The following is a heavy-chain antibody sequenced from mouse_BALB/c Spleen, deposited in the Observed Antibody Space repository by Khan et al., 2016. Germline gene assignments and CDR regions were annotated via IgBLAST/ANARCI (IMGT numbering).Heavy chain of an antibody. J-gene: IGHJ4*01. V-gene: IGHV9-3*02. CDR3: SRTGYYPYYARDY. Sequence: QIQLVQSGPELKKPGETVKISCKASEYTFTNYGMNWVKQAPGKGLKWMGWINTNTGEPTYAEEFKGRFAFSLDASASTAYLQLNNLKNEHSATYAGSRTGYYPYYARDYWGQGTSVTVSS. CDR1: EYTFTNYG. D-gene: IGHD2-3*01. CDR2: INTNTGEP.